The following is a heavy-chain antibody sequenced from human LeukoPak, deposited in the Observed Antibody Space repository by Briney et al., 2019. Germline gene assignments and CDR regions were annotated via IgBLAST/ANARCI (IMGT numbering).Heavy chain of an antibody. J-gene: IGHJ4*02. Sequence: PGGSLRLSCAASGFTFSSYSMNWVRQAPGKGLEWVSSISSSSSYIYYADSVKGRFTISRDNAKNSLYLQMNSLRAEDTALYYCAKSGSLRLGELSLMGYFDYWGQGTLVTVSS. CDR2: ISSSSSYI. V-gene: IGHV3-21*04. CDR1: GFTFSSYS. CDR3: AKSGSLRLGELSLMGYFDY. D-gene: IGHD3-16*02.